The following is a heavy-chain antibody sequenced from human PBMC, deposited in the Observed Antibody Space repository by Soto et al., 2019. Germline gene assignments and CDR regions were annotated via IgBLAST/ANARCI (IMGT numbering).Heavy chain of an antibody. J-gene: IGHJ5*02. D-gene: IGHD6-6*01. Sequence: LGESLKISCQGSGYSFISYWISWVRQMPGKGLEWMGKIDPADSYTNYSPSFQGHVIISVDKSISTAYLQWSSLEASDSAIYYCARHAYSSSLAWFDPWGQGTLVTVSS. CDR3: ARHAYSSSLAWFDP. CDR1: GYSFISYW. CDR2: IDPADSYT. V-gene: IGHV5-10-1*01.